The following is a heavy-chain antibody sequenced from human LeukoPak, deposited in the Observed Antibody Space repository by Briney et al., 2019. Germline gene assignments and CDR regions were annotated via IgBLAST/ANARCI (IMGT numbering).Heavy chain of an antibody. Sequence: GGSLRLSCAASGFTFSSYAMNWVRQAPGKGLEWVSYISSSSGTLYYADSMKGRFTISRDNAKNSLYLQMNSLRAEDTAVYYCARAFGNYYDSSGYPLPFDYWGQGTLVTVSS. CDR3: ARAFGNYYDSSGYPLPFDY. CDR2: ISSSSGTL. V-gene: IGHV3-48*04. J-gene: IGHJ4*02. CDR1: GFTFSSYA. D-gene: IGHD3-22*01.